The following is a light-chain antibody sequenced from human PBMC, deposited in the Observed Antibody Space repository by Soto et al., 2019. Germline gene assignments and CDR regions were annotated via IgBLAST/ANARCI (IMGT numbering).Light chain of an antibody. Sequence: EIVLTQSPATLSLSPGERATLSCRASQSVSSYVAWYQQKPGQAPRLLIYDASNRATGIPARFSGSGSGTDFTLTMSSLEPEDFAVYYCQQRSNWPPWTFGQGTKVEIK. CDR1: QSVSSY. CDR3: QQRSNWPPWT. V-gene: IGKV3-11*01. J-gene: IGKJ1*01. CDR2: DAS.